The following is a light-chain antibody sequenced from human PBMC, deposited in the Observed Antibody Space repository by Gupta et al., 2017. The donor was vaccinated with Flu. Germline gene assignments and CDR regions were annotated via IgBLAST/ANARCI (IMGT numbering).Light chain of an antibody. CDR3: ISYAGSSNYV. CDR1: SSDVGGYNH. V-gene: IGLV2-8*01. J-gene: IGLJ1*01. CDR2: EVT. Sequence: QSALTQPPSASGSPGQSVTISCTGTSSDVGGYNHVSWYQQQPGKAPRLMIYEVTKRPSGVPDRFSGSKSGNTASLTVSGLQAEDEADYYCISYAGSSNYVFGTGTKVTVL.